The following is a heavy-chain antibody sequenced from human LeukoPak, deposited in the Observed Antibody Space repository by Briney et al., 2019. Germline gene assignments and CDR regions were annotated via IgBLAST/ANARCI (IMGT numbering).Heavy chain of an antibody. Sequence: GGSLRLSCAVSGFTFSSYWMHWVRQTPGKGLLRVSRINADGTNTDYADSVKGRFTISRDNAKNTLYLQMNSLRAEDTAVYYCARGIYSSGWSLEYWGAGAPVTVSS. CDR1: GFTFSSYW. J-gene: IGHJ4*02. D-gene: IGHD6-19*01. CDR3: ARGIYSSGWSLEY. CDR2: INADGTNT. V-gene: IGHV3-74*01.